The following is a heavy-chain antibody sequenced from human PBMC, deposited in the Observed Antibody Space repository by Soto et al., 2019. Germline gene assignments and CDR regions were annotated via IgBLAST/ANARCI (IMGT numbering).Heavy chain of an antibody. Sequence: QVQLQESGPGLVRPSETLSLTCTVSGGSFSSYYWTWIRQSPGKGLEGIGYIYYSGSTDYNPSLRGRLAISIDTSKNQFSLRLNSMPAADTAVYYCAGRDCSGTNCYYLDYYYMDVWGKGTTVTVSS. V-gene: IGHV4-59*08. CDR3: AGRDCSGTNCYYLDYYYMDV. CDR1: GGSFSSYY. J-gene: IGHJ6*03. CDR2: IYYSGST. D-gene: IGHD2-2*01.